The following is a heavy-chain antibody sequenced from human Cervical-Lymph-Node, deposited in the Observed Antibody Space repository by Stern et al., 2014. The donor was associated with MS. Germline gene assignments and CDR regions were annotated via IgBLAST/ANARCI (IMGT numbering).Heavy chain of an antibody. J-gene: IGHJ4*02. CDR3: ARELDDFWTGYYL. D-gene: IGHD3/OR15-3a*01. CDR1: GYSFTGYF. V-gene: IGHV1-2*02. Sequence: VQLVQSGAEVKKPGASVKVSCKASGYSFTGYFMHWLRQAPGKGLEWLGWINPNSGDTTYARKVQGRVTMTRDTSITTAYMELTRLRSDDTAVYYCARELDDFWTGYYLWGQGTLVTVSS. CDR2: INPNSGDT.